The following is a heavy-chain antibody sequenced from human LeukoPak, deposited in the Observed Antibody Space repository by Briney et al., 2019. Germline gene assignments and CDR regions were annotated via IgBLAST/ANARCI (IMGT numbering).Heavy chain of an antibody. D-gene: IGHD3-3*01. V-gene: IGHV4-39*07. Sequence: SETLSLTCTVSGGSISSSSYYGGWIRQPPGKGLGWIGTIYYSGSTYNNPSLKSRVTISVDTSKSQFSLKLSSVTAADTAVYYCARDFWSDYPYFDYWGQGTLVTVSS. CDR1: GGSISSSSYY. CDR3: ARDFWSDYPYFDY. J-gene: IGHJ4*02. CDR2: IYYSGST.